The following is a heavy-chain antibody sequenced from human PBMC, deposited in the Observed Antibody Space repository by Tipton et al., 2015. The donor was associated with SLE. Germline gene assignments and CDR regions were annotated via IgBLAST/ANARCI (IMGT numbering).Heavy chain of an antibody. CDR1: GFTLSTYA. Sequence: SLRLSCAASGFTLSTYAMHWVRQAPGKGLEWVTVISYDGTNKYYADSVQGRFTISRDNSNNTLYLHMNSLRAEDTAIYYCARDGGSLEDYMDVWGKGTTVTVSS. CDR3: ARDGGSLEDYMDV. J-gene: IGHJ6*03. CDR2: ISYDGTNK. V-gene: IGHV3-30*04. D-gene: IGHD1-26*01.